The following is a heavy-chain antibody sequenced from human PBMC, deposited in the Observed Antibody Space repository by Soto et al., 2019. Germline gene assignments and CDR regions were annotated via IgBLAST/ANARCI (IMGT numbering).Heavy chain of an antibody. D-gene: IGHD1-26*01. J-gene: IGHJ3*02. CDR2: IIPILGIA. CDR3: ARMWVGDAFDI. Sequence: QVQLVQSGAEVKKPGSSVKVSCKASGGTFSSYTISWVRQAPGQGLEWMGRIIPILGIANYAQKFQGRVTITADKSTSTAFLELSSPRSEDTAVYYCARMWVGDAFDIWGQGTMVTVSS. V-gene: IGHV1-69*02. CDR1: GGTFSSYT.